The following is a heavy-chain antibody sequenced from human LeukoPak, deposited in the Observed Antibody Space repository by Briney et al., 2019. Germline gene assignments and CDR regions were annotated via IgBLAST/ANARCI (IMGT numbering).Heavy chain of an antibody. Sequence: PGGSLRLSCAASGFTFSSYGMHWVRQAPGKGLEWVAVISYDGSNKYYADSVKGRFTISRDNSKNTLYLQMNSLRAEDTAVYYCAKDSHYSYYGMDVWGQGTTVTVSS. CDR2: ISYDGSNK. CDR3: AKDSHYSYYGMDV. CDR1: GFTFSSYG. J-gene: IGHJ6*02. V-gene: IGHV3-30*18.